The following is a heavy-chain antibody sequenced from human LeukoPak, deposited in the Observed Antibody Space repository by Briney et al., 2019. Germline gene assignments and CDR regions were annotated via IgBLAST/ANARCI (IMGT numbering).Heavy chain of an antibody. CDR1: GGSISSSSYY. D-gene: IGHD1-26*01. CDR3: ARHSFYSGSPLGI. J-gene: IGHJ3*02. V-gene: IGHV4-39*01. Sequence: PSETLSLTCTVSGGSISSSSYYWGWIRQPPGKGLEWIGSIYYSGTTYYNPSLKSRVTISVDTSKNQFSLNLSSVTAADTAVYYCARHSFYSGSPLGIWGQGTMVTVSP. CDR2: IYYSGTT.